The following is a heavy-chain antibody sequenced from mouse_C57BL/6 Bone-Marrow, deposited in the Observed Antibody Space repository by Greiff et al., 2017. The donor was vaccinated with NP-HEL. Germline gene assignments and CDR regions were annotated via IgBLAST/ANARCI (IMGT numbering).Heavy chain of an antibody. CDR3: AREGDSSGYYYAMDY. CDR1: GYTFTSYG. J-gene: IGHJ4*01. CDR2: IYPRSGNT. V-gene: IGHV1-81*01. D-gene: IGHD3-2*02. Sequence: VKLQESGAELARPGASVKLSCKASGYTFTSYGISWVKQRTGQGLEWIGEIYPRSGNTYYNEKFKGKATLTADKSSSTAYMELRSLTSEDSAVYFCAREGDSSGYYYAMDYWGQGTSVTVSS.